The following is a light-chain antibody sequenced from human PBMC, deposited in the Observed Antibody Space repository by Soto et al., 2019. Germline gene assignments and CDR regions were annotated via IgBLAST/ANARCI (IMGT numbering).Light chain of an antibody. CDR3: QQYGSSPTT. J-gene: IGKJ1*01. Sequence: EIVCTKSPTNLSLSPGARSTLSCEARPSDRRHLARFSAKPGQAPRLLIYDASSRPTGIPDRFSGSGSGTEFTLTINSLEPEDFAVYYCQQYGSSPTTFGQGTKVDIK. V-gene: IGKV3D-20*01. CDR2: DAS. CDR1: PSDRRH.